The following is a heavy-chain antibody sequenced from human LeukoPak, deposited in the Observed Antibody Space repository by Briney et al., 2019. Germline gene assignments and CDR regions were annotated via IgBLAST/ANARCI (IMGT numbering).Heavy chain of an antibody. Sequence: GGSLRLSCAASGFVFSTYWMMWARQAPGKGLEWVANMKGDGSEIHYVDSVKGRFTISRDNAKNSLYLQMNSLRPEDTAVYYCARPAYTAAYDLWGQGTMVTVSS. D-gene: IGHD3-16*01. CDR1: GFVFSTYW. CDR3: ARPAYTAAYDL. CDR2: MKGDGSEI. V-gene: IGHV3-7*01. J-gene: IGHJ3*01.